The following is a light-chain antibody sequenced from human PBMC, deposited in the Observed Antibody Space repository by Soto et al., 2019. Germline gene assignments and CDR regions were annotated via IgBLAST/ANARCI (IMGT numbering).Light chain of an antibody. CDR3: QAWDSSTLVV. J-gene: IGLJ2*01. Sequence: SYELTQPPSVSVSPGQTASITCSGDKLGDKYACWYQQKPGQSPVLVIYQDSKRPSGIPERFSGSNSGNTVTLTISGTQAMDEADYYCQAWDSSTLVVFGGGTKLTVL. CDR1: KLGDKY. V-gene: IGLV3-1*01. CDR2: QDS.